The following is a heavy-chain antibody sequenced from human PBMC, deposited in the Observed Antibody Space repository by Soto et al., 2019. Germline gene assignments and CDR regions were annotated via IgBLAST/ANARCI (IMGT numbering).Heavy chain of an antibody. CDR1: GGSISSSSYY. CDR3: ARNNTDSGGFDY. D-gene: IGHD5-12*01. V-gene: IGHV4-39*01. Sequence: SETLSLTCTVSGGSISSSSYYWGWIRQPPGKGLEWIGSIYYSGSTYYNPSLKSRVTISVDTSKNQFSLKLSSVTAADTAVYYCARNNTDSGGFDYWGQGTLVPVSS. J-gene: IGHJ4*02. CDR2: IYYSGST.